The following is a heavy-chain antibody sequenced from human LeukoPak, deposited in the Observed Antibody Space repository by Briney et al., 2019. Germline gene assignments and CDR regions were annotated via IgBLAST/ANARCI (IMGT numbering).Heavy chain of an antibody. D-gene: IGHD1-26*01. CDR2: ISYSGST. CDR3: ATYSGTFYLQFDY. J-gene: IGHJ4*02. V-gene: IGHV4-39*01. Sequence: SETLSLTCTVSGGSISSSAYYWGWIRQPPGKGLEWIGSISYSGSTYHNSSLRSRVTISVDTSKNRCSLKLISVTAADTAVYYCATYSGTFYLQFDYWGQGTLVTVPS. CDR1: GGSISSSAYY.